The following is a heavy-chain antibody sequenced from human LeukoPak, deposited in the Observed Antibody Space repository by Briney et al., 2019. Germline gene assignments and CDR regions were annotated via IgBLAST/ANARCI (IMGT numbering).Heavy chain of an antibody. V-gene: IGHV4-59*01. J-gene: IGHJ4*02. CDR1: GFTFGDYA. Sequence: KTGGSLRLSCTASGFTFGDYAMSWFRQAPGKGLEWIGYIYYSGSTNYNPSLKSRVTISVDTSKNQFSLKLSSVTAADTAVYYCASSVGRDCSSTSCYMHFDYWGQGTLVTVSS. D-gene: IGHD2-2*02. CDR3: ASSVGRDCSSTSCYMHFDY. CDR2: IYYSGST.